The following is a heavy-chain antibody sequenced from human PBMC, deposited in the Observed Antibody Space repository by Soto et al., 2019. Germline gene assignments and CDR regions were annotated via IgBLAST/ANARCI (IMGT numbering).Heavy chain of an antibody. V-gene: IGHV3-48*02. J-gene: IGHJ4*02. CDR3: VREGHPLFAY. CDR2: ISSSSATV. CDR1: GFSFKDYS. Sequence: EVQLVESGGELVQPGGSLRLSCEASGFSFKDYSMNWVRQAPGKGPEWVSYISSSSATVYYADSVKGRFTISRDNARNSLYLQMNSLRDEDTAVYYCVREGHPLFAYWGKGTLVTVSS.